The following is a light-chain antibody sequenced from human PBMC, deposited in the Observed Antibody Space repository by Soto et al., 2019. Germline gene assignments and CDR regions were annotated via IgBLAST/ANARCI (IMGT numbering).Light chain of an antibody. V-gene: IGLV2-11*01. CDR2: DVD. CDR1: GSDVGGYKY. Sequence: QSALTQPRSVSGSPGQSVTISCNGIGSDVGGYKYVSWYQQHPGEVPKLMIYDVDKRPSGVPHRFSGSKSGNTAFLTISGLQGEDEADYYCCSYEGNYIYGFXTGTKVTVL. J-gene: IGLJ1*01. CDR3: CSYEGNYIYG.